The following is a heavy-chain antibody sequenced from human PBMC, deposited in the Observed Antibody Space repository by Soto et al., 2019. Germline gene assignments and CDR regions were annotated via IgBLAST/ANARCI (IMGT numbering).Heavy chain of an antibody. Sequence: EVQLVESGGGLVQPGRSLRLSCAASGFTFDDYAMHWVRQAPGKGLEWVSGISWNSGSIGYADSVKGRFTISRDNAKNSLYLQMNSLRAEDTALYYCAKDPTWNSAFDIWGQGTMVTVSS. CDR2: ISWNSGSI. J-gene: IGHJ3*02. V-gene: IGHV3-9*01. CDR1: GFTFDDYA. D-gene: IGHD1-7*01. CDR3: AKDPTWNSAFDI.